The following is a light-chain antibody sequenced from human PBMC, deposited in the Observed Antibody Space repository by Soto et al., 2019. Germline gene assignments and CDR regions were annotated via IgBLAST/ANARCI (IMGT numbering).Light chain of an antibody. Sequence: DLQMTQSPSSLSASVGDRVTITCRASQTIGANLNWYQQKPGKAPKLLIYAASSLQSGVPSRFSGSGSGTDFTLTISSLQPEDFATYYCQQSYSTREYTFGQGTKLEIK. CDR3: QQSYSTREYT. CDR1: QTIGAN. CDR2: AAS. V-gene: IGKV1-39*01. J-gene: IGKJ2*01.